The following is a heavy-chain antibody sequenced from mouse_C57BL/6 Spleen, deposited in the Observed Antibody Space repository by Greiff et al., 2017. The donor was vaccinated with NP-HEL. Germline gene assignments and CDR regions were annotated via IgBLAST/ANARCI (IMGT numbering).Heavy chain of an antibody. D-gene: IGHD2-3*01. CDR1: GFTFSDFY. CDR2: SRNKANDYTT. Sequence: EVQVVESGGGLVQSGRSLRLSCATSGFTFSDFYMEWVRQAPGKGLEWIAASRNKANDYTTEYSASVKGRFIVSRDTSQSILYLQMNALRAEDTAIYYCARDAVIYDGYPFAYWGQGTLVTVSA. J-gene: IGHJ3*01. CDR3: ARDAVIYDGYPFAY. V-gene: IGHV7-1*01.